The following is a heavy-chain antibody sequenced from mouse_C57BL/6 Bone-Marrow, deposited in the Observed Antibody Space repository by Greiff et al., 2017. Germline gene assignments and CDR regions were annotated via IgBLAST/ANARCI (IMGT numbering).Heavy chain of an antibody. CDR1: GYSITSGYY. D-gene: IGHD1-1*01. V-gene: IGHV3-6*01. CDR2: ISYDGSN. Sequence: EVQVVESGPGLVKPSQSLSLTCSVTGYSITSGYYWNWIRQFPGNKLEWMGYISYDGSNNYNPSLKNRISITRDTSKNQFFLKLNSVTTEDTATYYCARGTTVPHYWGQGTTLTVSS. CDR3: ARGTTVPHY. J-gene: IGHJ2*01.